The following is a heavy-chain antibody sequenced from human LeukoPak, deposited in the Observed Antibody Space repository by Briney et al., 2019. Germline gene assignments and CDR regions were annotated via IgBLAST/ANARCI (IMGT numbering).Heavy chain of an antibody. D-gene: IGHD1-26*01. Sequence: SETLSLTCTVSGDSISSSISYWGWIRQPPGKGLEWIGSMWFGATTSYDPSLKSRVTISTDPSKSQFSLKLSSVTAADTALYDCARGRLGSYFQDDWGQRTLVTVCS. CDR3: ARGRLGSYFQDD. CDR1: GDSISSSISY. J-gene: IGHJ4*02. CDR2: MWFGATT. V-gene: IGHV4-39*07.